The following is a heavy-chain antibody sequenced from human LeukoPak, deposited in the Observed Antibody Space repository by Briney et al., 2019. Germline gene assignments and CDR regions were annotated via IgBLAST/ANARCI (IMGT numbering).Heavy chain of an antibody. Sequence: GGSLRLSCAESGFTFSSYGMHWVRQAPGKWLEWVAFIRYDGSNKYYADSVKGRFTISRDNSKNTLYLQMNSLRADDTAVYYYAKDNYDILTGYDYFDYWGQGTLVTVSS. V-gene: IGHV3-30*02. CDR3: AKDNYDILTGYDYFDY. J-gene: IGHJ4*02. CDR2: IRYDGSNK. D-gene: IGHD3-9*01. CDR1: GFTFSSYG.